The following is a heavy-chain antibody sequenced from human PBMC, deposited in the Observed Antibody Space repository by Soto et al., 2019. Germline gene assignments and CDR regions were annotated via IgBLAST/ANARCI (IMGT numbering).Heavy chain of an antibody. J-gene: IGHJ6*02. D-gene: IGHD6-13*01. CDR2: ISSSGSTI. V-gene: IGHV3-11*01. CDR3: ARVVRPGLYYYYGMDV. Sequence: QVQLVESGGGLVKPGGSLRLSCAASGFTFSDYYMSWIRQAPGKGLEWVSYISSSGSTIYYADSVKGRFTISRDNAKNSLYLQMNSLRAADTAVYYCARVVRPGLYYYYGMDVWGQGTTVTVSS. CDR1: GFTFSDYY.